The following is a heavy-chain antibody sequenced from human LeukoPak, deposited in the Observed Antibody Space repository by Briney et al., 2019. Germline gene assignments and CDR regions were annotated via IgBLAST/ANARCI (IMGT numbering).Heavy chain of an antibody. D-gene: IGHD2-15*01. CDR1: GFTFSSYA. V-gene: IGHV3-30-3*01. J-gene: IGHJ4*02. Sequence: PGRSLRLSCAASGFTFSSYAMHLVRQAPGKGLEWVAVISYDGSNKYYAASVKGRFTISRDNSKNTLYLQMNSLRAEDTAVYYCASDTVGRVAATDYWGQGTLVTVSS. CDR3: ASDTVGRVAATDY. CDR2: ISYDGSNK.